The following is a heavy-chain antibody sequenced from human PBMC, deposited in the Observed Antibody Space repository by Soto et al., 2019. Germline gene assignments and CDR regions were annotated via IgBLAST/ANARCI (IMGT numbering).Heavy chain of an antibody. D-gene: IGHD1-26*01. CDR1: GFTFSSYS. CDR3: ARWGRHSGSYVFDY. V-gene: IGHV3-48*02. Sequence: TGGSLRLSCAASGFTFSSYSMNWVRQAPGKGLEWVSYISSSSSTIYYADSVKGRFTISRDNAKNSLYLQMNSLRDEDTAVYYCARWGRHSGSYVFDYWGQGTLVTVSS. J-gene: IGHJ4*02. CDR2: ISSSSSTI.